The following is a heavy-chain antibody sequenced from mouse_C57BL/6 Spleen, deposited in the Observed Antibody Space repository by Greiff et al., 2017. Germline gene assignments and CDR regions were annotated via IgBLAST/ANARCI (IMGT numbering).Heavy chain of an antibody. J-gene: IGHJ2*01. Sequence: QVQLQQSGPELVKPGASVKISCKASGYAFSSSWMNWVKQRPGKGLEWIGRIYPGDGDTNYNGKFKGKATLTADKSSSTAYMQLSSLTSEDSAVYFCAINYYGSSYDFDYGGQGTTLTVSS. CDR2: IYPGDGDT. CDR1: GYAFSSSW. CDR3: AINYYGSSYDFDY. V-gene: IGHV1-82*01. D-gene: IGHD1-1*01.